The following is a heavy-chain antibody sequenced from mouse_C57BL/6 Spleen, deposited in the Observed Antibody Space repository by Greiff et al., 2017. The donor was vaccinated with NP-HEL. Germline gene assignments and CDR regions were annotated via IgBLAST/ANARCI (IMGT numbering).Heavy chain of an antibody. V-gene: IGHV1-82*01. Sequence: QVQLQQSGPELVKPGASVKISCKASGYAFSSSWMNWVKQRPGKGLEWIGRIYPGDGDTNYNGQFKGKATLTADKSSSTAYMQLSSLTSEDSAVYFCARRNITTVSSGYYFDYWGQGTTLTVSS. D-gene: IGHD1-1*01. CDR2: IYPGDGDT. CDR1: GYAFSSSW. CDR3: ARRNITTVSSGYYFDY. J-gene: IGHJ2*01.